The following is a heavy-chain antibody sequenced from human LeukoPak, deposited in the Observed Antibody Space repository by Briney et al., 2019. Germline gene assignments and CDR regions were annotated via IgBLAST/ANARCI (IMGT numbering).Heavy chain of an antibody. CDR1: GGSISSYY. V-gene: IGHV4-4*07. D-gene: IGHD3-10*01. CDR3: ARAAQRVRGVIISNWFDP. CDR2: IYTSGST. J-gene: IGHJ5*02. Sequence: PSETLSLTCTVSGGSISSYYWSWIRQPAGKGLEWIGRIYTSGSTNYNPSLKNRLTMSVDTSKNQFSLKLSSVTAADTAVYYCARAAQRVRGVIISNWFDPWGQGTLVTVSS.